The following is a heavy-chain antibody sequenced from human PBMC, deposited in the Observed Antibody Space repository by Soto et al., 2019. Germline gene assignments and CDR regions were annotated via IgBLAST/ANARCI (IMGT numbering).Heavy chain of an antibody. J-gene: IGHJ3*02. D-gene: IGHD3-9*01. CDR2: IYYSGST. CDR3: ARGYYDILTGYYGDAFDI. CDR1: GGSISSYY. Sequence: SETLSLTCTVSGGSISSYYWSWIRQPPGKGLEWIGYIYYSGSTNYNPSLKSRVTISVDTSKNQFSLKLSSVTAADTAVYYCARGYYDILTGYYGDAFDIWGQGTMVTVSS. V-gene: IGHV4-59*01.